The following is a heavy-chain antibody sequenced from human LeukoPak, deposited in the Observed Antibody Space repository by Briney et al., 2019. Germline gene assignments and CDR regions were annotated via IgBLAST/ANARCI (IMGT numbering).Heavy chain of an antibody. V-gene: IGHV3-23*01. CDR2: ISGSGGST. CDR3: AKARGVLVATFFDY. J-gene: IGHJ4*02. CDR1: GFTFSSYS. Sequence: GGSLRLSCAASGFTFSSYSMSWVRQAPGKGLEWVSGISGSGGSTYYADSVKGRFTISRYNSRNTLYLQMNSLRAEDTAVFYCAKARGVLVATFFDYWGQGTLVTVSS. D-gene: IGHD5-12*01.